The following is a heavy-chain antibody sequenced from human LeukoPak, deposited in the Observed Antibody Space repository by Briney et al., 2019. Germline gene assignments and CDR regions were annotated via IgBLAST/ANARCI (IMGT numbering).Heavy chain of an antibody. V-gene: IGHV4-59*01. CDR2: MYYSGTI. J-gene: IGHJ6*02. Sequence: SETLSLTCTVSGASISSYHWSWIRQPSGKGLEWIGYMYYSGTINYNPSLKSRVTISLATSRNQFSLKLRSVTAADTAVYYCARDRTIPDGSSGYYYYGMDIWGQGTTVTVSS. D-gene: IGHD3-10*01. CDR3: ARDRTIPDGSSGYYYYGMDI. CDR1: GASISSYH.